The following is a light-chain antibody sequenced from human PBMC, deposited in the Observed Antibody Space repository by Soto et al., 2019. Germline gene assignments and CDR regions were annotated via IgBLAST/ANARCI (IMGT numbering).Light chain of an antibody. CDR3: QHSYNTPPTT. V-gene: IGKV1-39*01. Sequence: DIQLTQSPSSLSASVGDRVTITCRASQSISTSLNWYQQKPGKAPKLLIYVTSNLQGGVPSRFSGSGSGTDFTLTISSLQPEDFATYFCQHSYNTPPTTFGQGTKLEIE. CDR1: QSISTS. J-gene: IGKJ2*01. CDR2: VTS.